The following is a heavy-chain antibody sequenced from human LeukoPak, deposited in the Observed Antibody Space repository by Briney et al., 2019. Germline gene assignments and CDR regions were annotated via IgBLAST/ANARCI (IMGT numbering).Heavy chain of an antibody. CDR1: GYSFTSYW. J-gene: IGHJ6*02. Sequence: GESLKISCKGSGYSFTSYWIGWVRQMPGKGLEWMGIIYPGDSDTRYSPSFQGQVTISADKSISTAYLQWSSLKASDTAMYYCARRGNSSSWYWYYYGMDVWGQGTTVTVSS. V-gene: IGHV5-51*01. CDR3: ARRGNSSSWYWYYYGMDV. D-gene: IGHD6-13*01. CDR2: IYPGDSDT.